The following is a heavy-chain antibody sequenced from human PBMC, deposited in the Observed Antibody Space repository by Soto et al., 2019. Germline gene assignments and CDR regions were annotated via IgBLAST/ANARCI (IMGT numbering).Heavy chain of an antibody. Sequence: QVQLVESGGGVVQPGRSLRLSCAASGFTFSSYGMHWVRQAPGKGLEWVAVISYDGSNKYYADSVKGRFTISRDNSKNTLYLQMNSLRAEDTAVYYCAKGFRGGITTFDYWGQGTLVTLSS. CDR3: AKGFRGGITTFDY. J-gene: IGHJ4*02. V-gene: IGHV3-30*18. CDR1: GFTFSSYG. CDR2: ISYDGSNK. D-gene: IGHD3-16*01.